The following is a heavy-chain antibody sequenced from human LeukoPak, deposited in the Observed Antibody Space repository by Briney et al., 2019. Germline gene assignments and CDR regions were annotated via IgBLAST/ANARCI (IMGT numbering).Heavy chain of an antibody. CDR3: ARARYYDFWSGYGWFDP. Sequence: GASVKVSCKASGYTFTGYYMHWVRQAPGQGLEWMGWINPNSGGTNYAQKFQGRVTMTRDTSISTAYMELSRLRSDDTAVYYCARARYYDFWSGYGWFDPWGQGTLVTVSS. V-gene: IGHV1-2*02. CDR2: INPNSGGT. D-gene: IGHD3-3*01. CDR1: GYTFTGYY. J-gene: IGHJ5*02.